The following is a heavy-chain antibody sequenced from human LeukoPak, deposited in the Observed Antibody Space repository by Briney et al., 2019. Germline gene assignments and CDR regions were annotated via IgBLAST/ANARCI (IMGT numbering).Heavy chain of an antibody. D-gene: IGHD6-19*01. V-gene: IGHV3-30*02. CDR1: GFTFSSYG. CDR2: IRYDGSNK. Sequence: GALRLSCAASGFTFSSYGMHWVRQAPGKGLEWVAFIRYDGSNKYYADSVKGRFTISRDNSKNTLYLQMNSLRAEDTAVYYCAKVPLRSGWKVFDYWGQGTLVTVSS. J-gene: IGHJ4*02. CDR3: AKVPLRSGWKVFDY.